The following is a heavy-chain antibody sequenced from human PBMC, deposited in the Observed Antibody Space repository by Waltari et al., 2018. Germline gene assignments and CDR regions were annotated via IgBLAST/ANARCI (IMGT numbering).Heavy chain of an antibody. J-gene: IGHJ4*02. D-gene: IGHD2-8*01. V-gene: IGHV3-21*01. CDR1: GFTFSSYS. CDR3: ARGGSYCTNGVCYIDY. Sequence: EVQLVESGGGLVKPGGSLRLSCAASGFTFSSYSMNWVRQAPGKGLEWVSSSSSSSSYIYYADSVKGRFTISRDNAKNSLYLQMNSLRAEDTAVYYCARGGSYCTNGVCYIDYWGQGTLVTVSS. CDR2: SSSSSSYI.